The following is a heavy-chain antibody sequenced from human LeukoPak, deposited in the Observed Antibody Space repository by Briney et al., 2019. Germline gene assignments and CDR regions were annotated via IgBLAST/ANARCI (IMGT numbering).Heavy chain of an antibody. Sequence: ESLKTSLKCSGYRFNNNRIAWVRQVPGKGLEWVGIIYPDDSDIRYSPSFQAHVTFSADMPINTPHLQWTSLKATHTPIYFCARRGAPIPTFYDSFDLGSQGTMVTVSS. D-gene: IGHD2/OR15-2a*01. CDR2: IYPDDSDI. CDR1: GYRFNNNR. CDR3: ARRGAPIPTFYDSFDL. J-gene: IGHJ3*01. V-gene: IGHV5-51*04.